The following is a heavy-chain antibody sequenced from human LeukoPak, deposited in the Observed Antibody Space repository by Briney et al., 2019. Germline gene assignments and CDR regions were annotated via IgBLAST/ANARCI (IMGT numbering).Heavy chain of an antibody. J-gene: IGHJ4*02. CDR1: GFTLRSNV. V-gene: IGHV3-23*01. CDR3: AKSGMGITMIVVVISHLDY. D-gene: IGHD3-22*01. Sequence: GGSLRLSRAASGFTLRSNVLSWVRPAPAKGLEWVSAISGSGGSTYYADSVKGRFNISRDNSKNTLYLQMNSLRAEDTAVYYCAKSGMGITMIVVVISHLDYWGQGTLVTVSS. CDR2: ISGSGGST.